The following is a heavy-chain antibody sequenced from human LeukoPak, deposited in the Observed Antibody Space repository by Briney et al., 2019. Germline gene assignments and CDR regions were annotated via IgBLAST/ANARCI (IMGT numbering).Heavy chain of an antibody. J-gene: IGHJ6*02. V-gene: IGHV3-33*01. CDR3: ARGGIVGATDYYYGMDV. Sequence: GGSLRLSCAASGFTFSSYGMRWVRQAPGKGLEWVAVIWYDGSNKYYADSVKGRFTISRDNSKNTLYLQMNSLRAEDTAVYYCARGGIVGATDYYYGMDVWGQGTTVTVSS. CDR2: IWYDGSNK. D-gene: IGHD1-26*01. CDR1: GFTFSSYG.